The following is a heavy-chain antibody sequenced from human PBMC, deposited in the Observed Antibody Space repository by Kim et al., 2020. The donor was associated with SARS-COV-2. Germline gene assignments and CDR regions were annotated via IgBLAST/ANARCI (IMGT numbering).Heavy chain of an antibody. J-gene: IGHJ4*01. V-gene: IGHV3-11*03. D-gene: IGHD3-9*01. Sequence: GGSLRLSCAASGFTFSDWYMSWIRQAPGKGLEWVSYISSSSSYTNYADSLKGRFTISRDNAKDSLYLQMDSLRAEDTAIYYCATHNYDILTGHYNFDYWG. CDR2: ISSSSSYT. CDR3: ATHNYDILTGHYNFDY. CDR1: GFTFSDWY.